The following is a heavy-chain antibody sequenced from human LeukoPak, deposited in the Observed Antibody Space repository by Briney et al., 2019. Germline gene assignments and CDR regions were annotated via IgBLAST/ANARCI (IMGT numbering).Heavy chain of an antibody. D-gene: IGHD2-15*01. Sequence: SETLSLTCAVYGGSFSGYYWSWIRQPPGKGLEWIGEINHSGSTNYNPSLKSRVTISVDTSKNQFSLKLSSVTAADTAVYYCARGHDCSGGSCYHLGPGFDYWGQGTLVTVSS. J-gene: IGHJ4*02. CDR3: ARGHDCSGGSCYHLGPGFDY. V-gene: IGHV4-34*01. CDR1: GGSFSGYY. CDR2: INHSGST.